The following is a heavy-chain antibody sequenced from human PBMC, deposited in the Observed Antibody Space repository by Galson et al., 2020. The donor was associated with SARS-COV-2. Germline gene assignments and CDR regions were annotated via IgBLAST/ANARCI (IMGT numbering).Heavy chain of an antibody. D-gene: IGHD3-10*01. CDR2: IKQDGSEK. CDR1: GFTFSSYA. V-gene: IGHV3-7*01. Sequence: GGSLRLSCAASGFTFSSYAMSWVRQAPGKGLEWVANIKQDGSEKYYVDSVKGRFTISRDNAKNSLYLQMNSLRAEDTAVYYCARVEYYGSGSYFFLAYYYYGMDVWGQGTTVTVSS. J-gene: IGHJ6*02. CDR3: ARVEYYGSGSYFFLAYYYYGMDV.